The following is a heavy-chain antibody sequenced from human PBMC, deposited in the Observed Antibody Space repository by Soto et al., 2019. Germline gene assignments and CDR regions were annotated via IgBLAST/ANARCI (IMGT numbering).Heavy chain of an antibody. Sequence: EVQLVESGGVVVQPGGSLRLSCAASGFTFDDYTMHWVRQAPGKGLEWVSLISWDGGSTYYADSVKGRFTISRDNSKNSLYLQMNSLRTEDTALYYCVKDTEGADYGDYGGGSYGMDVWGQGTTVTVSS. CDR2: ISWDGGST. D-gene: IGHD4-17*01. J-gene: IGHJ6*02. CDR1: GFTFDDYT. CDR3: VKDTEGADYGDYGGGSYGMDV. V-gene: IGHV3-43*01.